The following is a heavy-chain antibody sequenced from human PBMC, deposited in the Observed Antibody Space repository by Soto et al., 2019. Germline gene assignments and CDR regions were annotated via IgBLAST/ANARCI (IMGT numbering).Heavy chain of an antibody. Sequence: SETLSLTCTVSGGSISSYYWSWIRQPPGKGLEWIGYIYYSGSTNYNPSLKSRVTVSVDTSKNQFSLKLSSVTAADTAVYYCASSNIAATGFYYYGMDVWGRGTTVTVSS. CDR1: GGSISSYY. CDR2: IYYSGST. V-gene: IGHV4-59*01. D-gene: IGHD6-13*01. CDR3: ASSNIAATGFYYYGMDV. J-gene: IGHJ6*02.